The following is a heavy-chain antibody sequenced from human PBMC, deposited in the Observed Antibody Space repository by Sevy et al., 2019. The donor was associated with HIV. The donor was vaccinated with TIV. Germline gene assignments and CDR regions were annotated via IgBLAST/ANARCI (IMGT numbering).Heavy chain of an antibody. V-gene: IGHV3-53*01. CDR3: ARGFRDAGIAPS. CDR2: IYSGGST. D-gene: IGHD6-13*01. Sequence: GGSLRLSCAASGFTVSSNYMSWVRQAPGKGLEWVSVIYSGGSTYYADSVKGRFTISRDNSKNTLYLQMNSLRAEDTAVYYCARGFRDAGIAPSRGQGTLVTVSS. J-gene: IGHJ4*02. CDR1: GFTVSSNY.